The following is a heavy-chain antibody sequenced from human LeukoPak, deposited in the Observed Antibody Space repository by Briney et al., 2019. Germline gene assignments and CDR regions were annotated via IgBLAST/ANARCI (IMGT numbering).Heavy chain of an antibody. V-gene: IGHV4-34*01. CDR1: GGSFSGYY. CDR3: AVSPFYYYYGMDV. J-gene: IGHJ6*02. CDR2: INHSGST. Sequence: SETLSLTCAVYGGSFSGYYWSWIRQPPGKGLEWIGEINHSGSTNYNPSLKSRVTISVDTSKNQFSLKLSSVTAADTAVYYCAVSPFYYYYGMDVWGQGTTVTVSS.